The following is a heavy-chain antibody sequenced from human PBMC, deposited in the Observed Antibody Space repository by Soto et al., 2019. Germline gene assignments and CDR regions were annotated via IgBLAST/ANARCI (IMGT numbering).Heavy chain of an antibody. CDR1: GFTFGDYA. J-gene: IGHJ6*02. CDR3: TADYYDSSGRGYYGMDV. Sequence: LRLSCTASGFTFGDYAMSWFRQAPGKGLEWVGFIRSKAYGGTTEYAASVKGRFTISRDDSKSIAYLQMNSLKTEDTAVYYCTADYYDSSGRGYYGMDVWGQGTTVTVSS. V-gene: IGHV3-49*03. CDR2: IRSKAYGGTT. D-gene: IGHD3-22*01.